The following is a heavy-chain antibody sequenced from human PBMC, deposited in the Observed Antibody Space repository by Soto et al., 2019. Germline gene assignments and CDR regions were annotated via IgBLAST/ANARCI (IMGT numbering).Heavy chain of an antibody. D-gene: IGHD3-10*01. CDR1: GGSFSGYY. Sequence: PSETLSLTCAVYGGSFSGYYLSWIRQPPGKGLEWIGELNDSGGTNYNASLKSRVSISVDTSKNQFSLKLSFVTAADTAVYYCARGRGGVQHWGQGTLVTVYS. CDR3: ARGRGGVQH. CDR2: LNDSGGT. V-gene: IGHV4-34*01. J-gene: IGHJ1*01.